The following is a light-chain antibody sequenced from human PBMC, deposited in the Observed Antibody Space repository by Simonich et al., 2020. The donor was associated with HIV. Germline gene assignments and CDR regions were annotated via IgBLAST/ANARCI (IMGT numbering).Light chain of an antibody. CDR2: DVS. J-gene: IGLJ3*02. Sequence: QSALTQPRSWSGSPGQSVTISCTEPSSDFGGSTYVAWYQQHPGKAPKLIIYDVSQRPSGVPDRFSGSKSGNTASLTISGLQAEDEADYYCCSYAGSYTWVFGGGTKLTVL. CDR3: CSYAGSYTWV. CDR1: SSDFGGSTY. V-gene: IGLV2-11*01.